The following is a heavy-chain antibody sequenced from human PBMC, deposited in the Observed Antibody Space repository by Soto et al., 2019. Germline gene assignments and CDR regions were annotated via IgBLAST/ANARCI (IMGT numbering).Heavy chain of an antibody. Sequence: QVQLVQSGAEVKKPGSSVKVSCEASGGTFSSYSFSWVRQAPGQGLEWMGRVIPILGMANYAQKFQGRVTMTADKSTSTVYMEMSSLRSEDTAVYYCARGGAVVVPGAVDRHNWFDPWGKGTLVTVSS. D-gene: IGHD2-2*01. CDR2: VIPILGMA. CDR1: GGTFSSYS. J-gene: IGHJ5*02. CDR3: ARGGAVVVPGAVDRHNWFDP. V-gene: IGHV1-69*02.